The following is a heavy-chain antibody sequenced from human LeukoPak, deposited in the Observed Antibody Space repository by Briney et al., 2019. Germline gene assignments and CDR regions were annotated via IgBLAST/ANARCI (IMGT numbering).Heavy chain of an antibody. D-gene: IGHD3-16*01. Sequence: ASVKVSCKASGYTFTGYYMHGVRQAPGQGLEWMGRINPNSGGTNYAQKFQGRVTMTRDTSISTAYMELSRLRSDDTAVYYCARDTRYDYVWGSSYYFDYWGQGTLVTVSS. CDR1: GYTFTGYY. V-gene: IGHV1-2*06. CDR3: ARDTRYDYVWGSSYYFDY. J-gene: IGHJ4*02. CDR2: INPNSGGT.